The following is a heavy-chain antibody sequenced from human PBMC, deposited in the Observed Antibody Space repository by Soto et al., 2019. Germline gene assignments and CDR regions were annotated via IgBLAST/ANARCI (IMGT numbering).Heavy chain of an antibody. CDR3: ARAGRGYSGFDYWNFDY. J-gene: IGHJ4*02. Sequence: PSETLSLTCAVYGGSFSGYYWSWIRQPPGKGLEWIGEINHTGSTNYNPSLKSRVTISVDTSKNHFSLKLSSVTAADTAVYFCARAGRGYSGFDYWNFDYWGQGTLVTVS. V-gene: IGHV4-34*01. CDR2: INHTGST. CDR1: GGSFSGYY. D-gene: IGHD5-12*01.